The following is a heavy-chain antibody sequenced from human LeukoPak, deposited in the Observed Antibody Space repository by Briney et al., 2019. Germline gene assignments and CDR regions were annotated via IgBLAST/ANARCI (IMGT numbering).Heavy chain of an antibody. D-gene: IGHD3-3*01. Sequence: PSETLSLTCTVSGGSINSSSYYWGWIRQPPGKGLEWIGSIYYSGSTYYNPSFKSRLTISVDTSKNQFSLKLSSVTAADTAVYYSAISRGARITIFGVVIVGWFDPWGQGTLVTVSS. CDR2: IYYSGST. CDR3: AISRGARITIFGVVIVGWFDP. J-gene: IGHJ5*02. V-gene: IGHV4-39*01. CDR1: GGSINSSSYY.